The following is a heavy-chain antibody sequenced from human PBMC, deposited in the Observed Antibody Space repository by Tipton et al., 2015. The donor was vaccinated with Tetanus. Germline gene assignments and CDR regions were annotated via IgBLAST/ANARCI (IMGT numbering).Heavy chain of an antibody. CDR3: ARDSHVGAPVVNCFDR. V-gene: IGHV4-39*02. J-gene: IGHJ4*02. Sequence: LVKPTETLSLTCTVSGGSISGSRNFWGWIRQTPARGLEWIGSVDYTGHTYHNPSLKSRVTLSVDVSKNQFSLRVSSVTAADTALYFCARDSHVGAPVVNCFDRWGLGTLVTVSS. CDR1: GGSISGSRNF. CDR2: VDYTGHT. D-gene: IGHD2-21*01.